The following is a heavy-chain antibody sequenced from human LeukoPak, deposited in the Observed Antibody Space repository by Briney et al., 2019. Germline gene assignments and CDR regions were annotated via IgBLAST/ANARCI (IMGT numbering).Heavy chain of an antibody. CDR3: ARQYSGSYYRFDY. Sequence: ASVKVSCKASGYTFTGCYMHWVRQAPGQGLEWMGWINPNSGGTNYAQKFQGRVTMTRDTYISTAYMELSRLKANDTAVYYCARQYSGSYYRFDYWGQGTLVTVSS. V-gene: IGHV1-2*02. J-gene: IGHJ4*02. D-gene: IGHD1-26*01. CDR2: INPNSGGT. CDR1: GYTFTGCY.